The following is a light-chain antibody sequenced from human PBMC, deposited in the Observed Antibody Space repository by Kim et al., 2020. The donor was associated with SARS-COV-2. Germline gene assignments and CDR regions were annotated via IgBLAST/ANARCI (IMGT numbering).Light chain of an antibody. Sequence: GQAITISCTGTSIDIGNYDYVSWYQQHPGKAPKLMIYDVSNRPSGVSNRFSGSKSGNTASLTISGLQAEDEADYYCSSYTSSSTRVFGGGTQLTVL. CDR1: SIDIGNYDY. V-gene: IGLV2-14*03. J-gene: IGLJ3*02. CDR2: DVS. CDR3: SSYTSSSTRV.